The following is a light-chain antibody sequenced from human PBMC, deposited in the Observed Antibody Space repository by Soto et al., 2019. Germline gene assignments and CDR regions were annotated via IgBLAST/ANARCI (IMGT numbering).Light chain of an antibody. CDR3: KQYKEWPPFT. CDR2: GAS. V-gene: IGKV3-15*01. CDR1: QYVSNK. J-gene: IGKJ5*01. Sequence: EIVMTQSPATLSVSPGETATLSCRASQYVSNKVAWYQQKPGQAPSLLILGASTRATGVPARFSGSGSGTEFTLSIRSLQSEDFAVYYCKQYKEWPPFTFGQGTRLEIK.